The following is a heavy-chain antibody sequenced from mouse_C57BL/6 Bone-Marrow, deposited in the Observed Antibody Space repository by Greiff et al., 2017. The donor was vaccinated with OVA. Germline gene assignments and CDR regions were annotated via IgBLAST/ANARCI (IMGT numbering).Heavy chain of an antibody. CDR3: AREGAYYSNYNAMDY. CDR1: GFTFSDYY. D-gene: IGHD2-5*01. V-gene: IGHV5-16*01. J-gene: IGHJ4*01. CDR2: INYDGSST. Sequence: EVKLVESEGGLVQPGSSMKLSCTASGFTFSDYYMAWVRQVPEKGLEWVANINYDGSSTYYLDSLKSRFIISRDNAKNILYLQMSSLKSEDTATYYCAREGAYYSNYNAMDYWGQGTSVTVSS.